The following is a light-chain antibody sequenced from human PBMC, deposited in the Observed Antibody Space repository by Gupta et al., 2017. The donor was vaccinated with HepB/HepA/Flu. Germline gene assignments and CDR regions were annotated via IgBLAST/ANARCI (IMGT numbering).Light chain of an antibody. CDR3: LQYNSLPYS. CDR1: EDIKKN. J-gene: IGKJ2*01. Sequence: DVQVTQSPSSLSASLGDRVTITCQASEDIKKNLNWFQQKSGEAPSLLIYGVSTLQKGVPSRFAGSATGTTFSLTISSLQPEDTAVYFCLQYNSLPYSFGQGTKL. V-gene: IGKV1-33*01. CDR2: GVS.